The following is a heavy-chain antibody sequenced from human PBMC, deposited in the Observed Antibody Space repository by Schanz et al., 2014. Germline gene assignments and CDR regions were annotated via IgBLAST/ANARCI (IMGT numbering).Heavy chain of an antibody. CDR1: GGSFSGYY. V-gene: IGHV4-34*01. CDR3: ARLYCSTPGCYVSPNGFAKDY. D-gene: IGHD2-2*01. Sequence: QVQLQQWGAGLLKPSETLSLTCAVSGGSFSGYYWSWIRQPPDTGLEWIGEINQSGDTNYNPSLKSRVTISVDPSNNQFSQKLRSVTAADTAVYYCARLYCSTPGCYVSPNGFAKDYWGQGTLVTVSS. J-gene: IGHJ4*02. CDR2: INQSGDT.